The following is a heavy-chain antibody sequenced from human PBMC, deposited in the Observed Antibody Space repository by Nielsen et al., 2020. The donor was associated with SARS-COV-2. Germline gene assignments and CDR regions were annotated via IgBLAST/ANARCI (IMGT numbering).Heavy chain of an antibody. CDR3: ARDYGGYSGY. J-gene: IGHJ4*02. V-gene: IGHV3-48*02. CDR1: GFTISSSF. CDR2: ISSSSSTI. Sequence: GESLKISCGASGFTISSSFMSWVRQAPGKGLEWVSYISSSSSTIYYADSVKGRFTISRDNAKNSLYLQMNSLRDEDTAVYYCARDYGGYSGYWGQGTLVTVSS. D-gene: IGHD3-22*01.